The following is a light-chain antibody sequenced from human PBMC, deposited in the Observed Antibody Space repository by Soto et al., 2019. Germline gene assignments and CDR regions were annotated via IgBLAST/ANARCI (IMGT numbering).Light chain of an antibody. J-gene: IGKJ5*01. Sequence: DIQMTQSPSFVSASVGDRATITCRASQGISRWLAWYQQRPGKAPELLIYGASSSQSGAPTRFSGSGSGTYFPLTISSLQPEDFATYYCQHANSFPLTFGQGTRLEIK. V-gene: IGKV1-12*01. CDR3: QHANSFPLT. CDR2: GAS. CDR1: QGISRW.